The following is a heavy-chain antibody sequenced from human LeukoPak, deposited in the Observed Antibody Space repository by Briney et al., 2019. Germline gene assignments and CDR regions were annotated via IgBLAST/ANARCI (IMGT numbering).Heavy chain of an antibody. CDR1: GGSISSSSYY. D-gene: IGHD6-13*01. CDR2: IYYSGST. Sequence: PSETLSLTCTVSGGSISSSSYYWGWIRQPPGKGLEWIGSIYYSGSTYYNPSLKSRVTISVDTSKNQFSLKLSSVTAADTAVYYCARAATHHSSSWYQWGKDDYYYMDVWGKGTTVTVSS. J-gene: IGHJ6*03. CDR3: ARAATHHSSSWYQWGKDDYYYMDV. V-gene: IGHV4-39*07.